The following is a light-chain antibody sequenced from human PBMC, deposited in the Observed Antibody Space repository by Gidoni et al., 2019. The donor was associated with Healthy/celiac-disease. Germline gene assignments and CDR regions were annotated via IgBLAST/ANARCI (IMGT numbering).Light chain of an antibody. J-gene: IGLJ2*01. V-gene: IGLV2-11*01. Sequence: QSALTQPRSVSGSPGQSVTISCPGTSSDVGGYNYVSWYQQHQGKAPKLMIYEVSKRPSGVPDRFSGSKSGNTASLTISGLQAEDEADYYCGSYAGSYTFVFGGGTKLTVL. CDR2: EVS. CDR1: SSDVGGYNY. CDR3: GSYAGSYTFV.